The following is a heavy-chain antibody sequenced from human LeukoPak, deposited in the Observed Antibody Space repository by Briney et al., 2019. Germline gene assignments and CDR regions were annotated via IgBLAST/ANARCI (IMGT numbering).Heavy chain of an antibody. Sequence: GSLRLSCAASGFTFSSYAMSWVRQAPGKGLEWVSGLSSSGISTYYADSVKGRFTISRDNSKNTLFLQMNSLRAEDTAVYYCAKTRPLDSSSWSHGDYWGQGTLVTVSS. J-gene: IGHJ4*02. CDR3: AKTRPLDSSSWSHGDY. CDR2: LSSSGIST. D-gene: IGHD6-13*01. CDR1: GFTFSSYA. V-gene: IGHV3-23*01.